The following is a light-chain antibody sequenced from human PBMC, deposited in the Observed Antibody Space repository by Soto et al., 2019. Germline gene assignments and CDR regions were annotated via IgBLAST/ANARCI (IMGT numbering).Light chain of an antibody. CDR2: GAS. CDR1: QSVSSN. Sequence: EIVMTQSPATLSVSPGERATLSCRASQSVSSNLAWYQQKPGQAPRLLIYGASTRATGIPARFSGCGSGTEFTLTISSLQSEDFAFYYCQQYNNWPPWTFGQGTKVEIK. J-gene: IGKJ1*01. CDR3: QQYNNWPPWT. V-gene: IGKV3-15*01.